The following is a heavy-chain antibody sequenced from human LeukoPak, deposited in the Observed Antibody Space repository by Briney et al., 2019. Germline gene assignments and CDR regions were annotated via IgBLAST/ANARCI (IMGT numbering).Heavy chain of an antibody. J-gene: IGHJ4*02. V-gene: IGHV4-39*01. CDR1: GGSISSSSYY. CDR3: ARHKIVVVPAAPTPFDY. CDR2: IYYSGST. Sequence: ETLSLTCTVSGGSISSSSYYWGWLRQPPGKGLEWIGSIYYSGSTYYNPSLKSRGTISVDTSKNQFSLKLSSVTAADTAVYYCARHKIVVVPAAPTPFDYWGQGTLVTVSS. D-gene: IGHD2-2*01.